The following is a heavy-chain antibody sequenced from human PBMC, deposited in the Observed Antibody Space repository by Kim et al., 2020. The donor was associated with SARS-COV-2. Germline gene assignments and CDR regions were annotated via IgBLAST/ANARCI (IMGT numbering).Heavy chain of an antibody. CDR3: ATAFGGVIVPLTGMDV. J-gene: IGHJ6*02. D-gene: IGHD3-16*02. V-gene: IGHV1-69*13. CDR2: IIPIFGTA. Sequence: SVKVSCKASGGTFSSYAISWVRQAPGQGLEWMGGIIPIFGTANYAQKFQGRVTITADESTSTAYMELSSLRSEDTAVYYCATAFGGVIVPLTGMDVWGQGTTVTVSS. CDR1: GGTFSSYA.